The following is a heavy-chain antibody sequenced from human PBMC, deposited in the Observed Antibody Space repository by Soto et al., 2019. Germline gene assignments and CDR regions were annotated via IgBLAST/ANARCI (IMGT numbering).Heavy chain of an antibody. CDR1: GDSISSTNW. V-gene: IGHV4-4*02. J-gene: IGHJ6*02. CDR3: ARVSGSYYYGMDV. CDR2: IYHSGST. Sequence: SETLSLTCAVSGDSISSTNWWSWVRQPPGKGLEWIGEIYHSGSTNYNPSLKSRVTISVDKSKNQFSLRLSSVTAADTAVHYCARVSGSYYYGMDVWGQGTTVTVSS.